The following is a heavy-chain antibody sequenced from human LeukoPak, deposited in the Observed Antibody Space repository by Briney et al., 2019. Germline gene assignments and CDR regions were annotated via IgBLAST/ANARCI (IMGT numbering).Heavy chain of an antibody. CDR1: GGSISSSSYY. J-gene: IGHJ4*02. CDR3: ARNWNHDY. V-gene: IGHV4-39*01. D-gene: IGHD1-1*01. CDR2: IYYSGST. Sequence: PSETLSLTCTVSGGSISSSSYYWGWIRQPPGKGLEWIGSIYYSGSTYYNPSLKSRVTISVDTSKNQFSLKLSPVTAADTAVYYCARNWNHDYWGQGTLVTVSS.